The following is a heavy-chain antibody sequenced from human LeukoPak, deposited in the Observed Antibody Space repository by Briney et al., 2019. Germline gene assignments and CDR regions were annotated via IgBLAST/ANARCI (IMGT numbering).Heavy chain of an antibody. Sequence: GGSLRLSCAASGFTFSSYAMSWVRQAPGKGLGWVSAISGSGSSTYYADSVQGRFTISRDNSKNTLYLQMNSLRAEDTAVYYCANRPAAAGFLWGQGTLVTVSS. V-gene: IGHV3-23*01. CDR1: GFTFSSYA. CDR2: ISGSGSST. J-gene: IGHJ4*02. D-gene: IGHD6-13*01. CDR3: ANRPAAAGFL.